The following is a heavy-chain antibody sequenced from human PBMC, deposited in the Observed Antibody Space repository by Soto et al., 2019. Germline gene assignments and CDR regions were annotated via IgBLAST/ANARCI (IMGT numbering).Heavy chain of an antibody. CDR2: FDPEDGET. CDR3: ATENSAVADHLGDLYYFDY. CDR1: GYTLTELS. V-gene: IGHV1-24*01. D-gene: IGHD6-19*01. Sequence: DSVKVSCKVSGYTLTELSMHWVRQAPGKGLEWMGGFDPEDGETIYAQKFQGRVTMTEDTSTDTAYMELSSLRSEDTAVYYCATENSAVADHLGDLYYFDYWGHVNPVPVSS. J-gene: IGHJ4*01.